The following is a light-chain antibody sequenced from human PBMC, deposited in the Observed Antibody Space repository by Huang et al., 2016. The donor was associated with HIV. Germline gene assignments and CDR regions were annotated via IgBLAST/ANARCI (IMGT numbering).Light chain of an antibody. CDR3: QQYDNWPQT. CDR1: QTVSTS. V-gene: IGKV3-15*01. Sequence: EIVMTQSPATLSLSPGERATLSCRTGQTVSTSLAWYRQKPGQAPRLLIYGASTRCTGVPARFSGSGSWTEFTLTISSLQSEDFAVYYCQQYDNWPQTFGQGTKVEIK. J-gene: IGKJ1*01. CDR2: GAS.